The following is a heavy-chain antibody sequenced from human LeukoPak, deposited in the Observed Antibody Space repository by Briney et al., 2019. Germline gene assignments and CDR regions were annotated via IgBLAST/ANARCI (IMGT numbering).Heavy chain of an antibody. D-gene: IGHD3-22*01. V-gene: IGHV4-59*12. CDR3: ARLYYDSSGYYRAFDI. Sequence: SETLSLTCTVSGGSISDFYWSWIRQPPGKGLEWIGFIYYSGSTNYNPSLKSRVTMSVDTSKNQFSLKLSSVTAADTAVYYCARLYYDSSGYYRAFDIWGQGTMVTVSS. J-gene: IGHJ3*02. CDR1: GGSISDFY. CDR2: IYYSGST.